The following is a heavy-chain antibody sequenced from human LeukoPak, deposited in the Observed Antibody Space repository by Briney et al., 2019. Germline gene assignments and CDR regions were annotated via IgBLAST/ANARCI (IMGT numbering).Heavy chain of an antibody. D-gene: IGHD3-10*01. CDR3: ARWITMVRGVIRRHDAFDI. CDR2: ISSSSSYI. CDR1: GFTFSSYS. J-gene: IGHJ3*02. V-gene: IGHV3-21*01. Sequence: GGSLRLSCAASGFTFSSYSMNWVRQAPGKGLEWVSSISSSSSYIYNADSVKGRFTISRDNAKNSLYLQMNSLRAEDTAVYYCARWITMVRGVIRRHDAFDIWGQGTMVTVSS.